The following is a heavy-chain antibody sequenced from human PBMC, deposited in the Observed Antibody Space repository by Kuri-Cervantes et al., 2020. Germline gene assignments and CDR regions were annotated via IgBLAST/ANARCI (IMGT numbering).Heavy chain of an antibody. CDR1: EFTFSDHY. J-gene: IGHJ4*02. CDR2: ISVDGKHE. CDR3: ARDGLAVDGFSGLIDY. V-gene: IGHV3-30*13. Sequence: LSLTCAASEFTFSDHYMHWVRQAPGKGLEWTAVISVDGKHEHYADSVTGRFSISRDNSKQMLFLEMNSLKTDDTALYYCARDGLAVDGFSGLIDYWGQGALVTVSS. D-gene: IGHD6-19*01.